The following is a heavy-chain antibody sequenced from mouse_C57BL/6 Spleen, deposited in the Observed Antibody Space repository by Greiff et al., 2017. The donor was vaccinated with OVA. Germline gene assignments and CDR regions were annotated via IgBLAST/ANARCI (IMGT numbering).Heavy chain of an antibody. V-gene: IGHV1-9*01. Sequence: QVQLQQSGAELVKPGASVKISCKASGYAFTGYWIEWVKQRPGHGLEWIGEILPGSGSTNYNEKFKGKATFTADTSSNTAYMQLSSLTTEDSAIYYCARSGYPITTVVARAMDYWGQGTSVTVSS. CDR1: GYAFTGYW. J-gene: IGHJ4*01. D-gene: IGHD1-1*01. CDR3: ARSGYPITTVVARAMDY. CDR2: ILPGSGST.